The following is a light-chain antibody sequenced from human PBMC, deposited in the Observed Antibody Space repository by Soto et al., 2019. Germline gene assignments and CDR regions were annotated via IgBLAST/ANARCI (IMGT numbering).Light chain of an antibody. CDR2: GAV. CDR1: QGISNY. CDR3: QQLNNFPPFT. Sequence: IQLTQSPSSLSASIGGRVTITCRASQGISNYLAWYQQKPGKAPKLLIYGAVTLQSGVPSRFSGSGSGTDFTLTISSLQPDDLATYYCQQLNNFPPFTFGPGTKVDLK. V-gene: IGKV1-9*01. J-gene: IGKJ3*01.